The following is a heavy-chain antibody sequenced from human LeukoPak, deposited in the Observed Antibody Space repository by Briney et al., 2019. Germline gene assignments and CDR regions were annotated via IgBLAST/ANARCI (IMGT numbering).Heavy chain of an antibody. D-gene: IGHD3-3*01. J-gene: IGHJ4*02. Sequence: SVKVSCKASGGTFSSYAISWVRQAPGQGLEWMGGIIPIFGKANYAQKFQGRVTITAVESMSTAYMEVSRLRSEDTAVYYCARGTAYPGLLDLDYWGQGTLVTVSS. CDR3: ARGTAYPGLLDLDY. CDR2: IIPIFGKA. V-gene: IGHV1-69*13. CDR1: GGTFSSYA.